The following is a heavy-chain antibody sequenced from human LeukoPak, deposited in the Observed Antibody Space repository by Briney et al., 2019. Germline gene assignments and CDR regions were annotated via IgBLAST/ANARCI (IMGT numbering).Heavy chain of an antibody. CDR3: ARARTSYYFDY. D-gene: IGHD1-14*01. Sequence: SQTLSLTCTVSGGSISSGGYYWSWIRQPPGKGLEWIGYIYHSGSTYYNPSLKSRVTISVDRSKNQFSLKLSSVTAADTAVYYCARARTSYYFDYWGQGTLVTVSS. V-gene: IGHV4-30-2*01. CDR2: IYHSGST. CDR1: GGSISSGGYY. J-gene: IGHJ4*02.